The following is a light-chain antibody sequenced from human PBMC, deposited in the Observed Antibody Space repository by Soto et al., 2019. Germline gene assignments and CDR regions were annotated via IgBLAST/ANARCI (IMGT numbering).Light chain of an antibody. CDR2: ECS. Sequence: QSALTQPASVSGSHGQSITISCTGTSSDVGSYNLVSWYQQHPGKAPKLMIYECSKRPSGVSNRFSGSTSGNTASLTISGIQAEDEADYYCCSYAGSSTYVFGTGTKLT. V-gene: IGLV2-23*01. CDR3: CSYAGSSTYV. CDR1: SSDVGSYNL. J-gene: IGLJ1*01.